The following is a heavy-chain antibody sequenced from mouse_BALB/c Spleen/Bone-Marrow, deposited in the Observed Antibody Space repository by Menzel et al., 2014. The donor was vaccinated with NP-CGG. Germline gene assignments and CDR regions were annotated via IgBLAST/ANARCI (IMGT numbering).Heavy chain of an antibody. CDR2: INPDSSTI. J-gene: IGHJ3*01. CDR3: AKNYYYGYVAY. V-gene: IGHV4-1*02. Sequence: ESGGGPVQPGGSLKLSCAASGFDFSRYWMTWVRQASGKGLEWIGEINPDSSTINYTPSLKDKFIISRDNAKNTLYLQMSKVRSEDTALYYCAKNYYYGYVAYRAQSTLFTVST. D-gene: IGHD1-2*01. CDR1: GFDFSRYW.